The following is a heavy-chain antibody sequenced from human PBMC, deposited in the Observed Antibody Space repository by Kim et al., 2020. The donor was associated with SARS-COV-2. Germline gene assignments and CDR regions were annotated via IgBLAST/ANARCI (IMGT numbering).Heavy chain of an antibody. V-gene: IGHV3-48*02. J-gene: IGHJ6*02. Sequence: GGSLRLSCAASGFTFSSYSMNWVRQAPGKGLEWVSYISSSSSTIYYADSVKGRFTISRDNAKNSLYLQMNSLRDEDTAVYYCARDSDILTGYYNGGMDVWGQGTTVTVSS. CDR1: GFTFSSYS. CDR3: ARDSDILTGYYNGGMDV. CDR2: ISSSSSTI. D-gene: IGHD3-9*01.